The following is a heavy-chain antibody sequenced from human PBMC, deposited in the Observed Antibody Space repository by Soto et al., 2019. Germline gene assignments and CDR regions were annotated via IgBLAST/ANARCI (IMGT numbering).Heavy chain of an antibody. CDR2: TYYRSKWYN. CDR3: ARAGPDYYYYGLDV. D-gene: IGHD3-10*01. V-gene: IGHV6-1*01. CDR1: GDSVPTNSAA. J-gene: IGHJ6*02. Sequence: SQTPSLTCAVSGDSVPTNSAAWNWIRQSPSRGLEWLGRTYYRSKWYNDYAVYVKSPININADTSKNQISMQLNSVTPEETAVYYCARAGPDYYYYGLDVWGQGTTVTVSS.